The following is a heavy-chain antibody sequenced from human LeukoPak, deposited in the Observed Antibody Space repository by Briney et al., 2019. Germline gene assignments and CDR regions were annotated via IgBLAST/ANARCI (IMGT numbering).Heavy chain of an antibody. CDR2: INTNTGNP. CDR3: ARTELRFLEWLLYNDAFDI. V-gene: IGHV7-4-1*02. CDR1: GYTFTSYA. J-gene: IGHJ3*02. Sequence: ASVKVSCKASGYTFTSYAMNWVRQAPGQGLEWMGWINTNTGNPTYAQGFTGRFVFSLDTSVSTAYLQISSLKAEDTAVYYCARTELRFLEWLLYNDAFDIWGQGTMVTVSS. D-gene: IGHD3-3*01.